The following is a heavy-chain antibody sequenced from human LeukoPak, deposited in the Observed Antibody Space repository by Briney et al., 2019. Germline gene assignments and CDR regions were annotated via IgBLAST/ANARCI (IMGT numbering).Heavy chain of an antibody. CDR2: IRSTAFGGTT. Sequence: GGSLRLSCIASGFNFGYYGISWVRQAPGKGLEWLGFIRSTAFGGTTAYAASAKGRFTISRDDSKSIAYLQMNGLKTEDTAVYYCMSTYSSGWYGGAFDYWGQGTLVTVSS. CDR1: GFNFGYYG. V-gene: IGHV3-49*04. D-gene: IGHD6-19*01. J-gene: IGHJ4*02. CDR3: MSTYSSGWYGGAFDY.